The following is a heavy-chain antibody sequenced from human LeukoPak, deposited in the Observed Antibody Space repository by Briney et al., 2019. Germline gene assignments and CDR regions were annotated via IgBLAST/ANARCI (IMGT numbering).Heavy chain of an antibody. D-gene: IGHD3-9*01. V-gene: IGHV3-23*01. CDR1: GFTFSSYA. CDR2: ISGGGGST. CDR3: VKFNDILTGYFDY. Sequence: GGSLRLSCAASGFTFSSYAMSWARQSPGKGLEWVSAISGGGGSTYYAYYTDSVKGRFTISRDNSKNTLYLQMNSLRAEDTAVYFCVKFNDILTGYFDYWGQGTLVTVSS. J-gene: IGHJ4*02.